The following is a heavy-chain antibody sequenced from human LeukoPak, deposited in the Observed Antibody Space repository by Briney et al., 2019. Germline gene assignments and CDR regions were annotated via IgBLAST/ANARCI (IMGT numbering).Heavy chain of an antibody. CDR3: ANQYCSSNSCYFSG. V-gene: IGHV4-34*01. Sequence: SETLSLTCAVYGGSFSGYYWSWIRQPPGKGLEWIGEINHSGSTNYNPSLKSRVTISVDTSKNQFSLKLSSVTAADTAVYYCANQYCSSNSCYFSGWGQGTLVTVSS. D-gene: IGHD2-2*01. J-gene: IGHJ4*02. CDR2: INHSGST. CDR1: GGSFSGYY.